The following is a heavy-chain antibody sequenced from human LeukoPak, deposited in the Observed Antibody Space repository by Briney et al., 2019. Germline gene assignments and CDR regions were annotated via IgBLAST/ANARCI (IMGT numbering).Heavy chain of an antibody. J-gene: IGHJ6*04. CDR3: AKLGITMIGGV. CDR2: ISSSGSTI. D-gene: IGHD3-10*02. V-gene: IGHV3-48*03. CDR1: GFTFSSCE. Sequence: GGTLRLTCAASGFTFSSCEMNWVRQPPGQGLERVSYISSSGSTIYYADSVKSRFTISRDNAKSSLYLQMNSLRAEDTAVYYCAKLGITMIGGVWGKGTTVTISS.